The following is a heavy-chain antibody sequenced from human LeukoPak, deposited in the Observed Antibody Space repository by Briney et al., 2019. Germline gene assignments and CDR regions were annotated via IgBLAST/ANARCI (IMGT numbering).Heavy chain of an antibody. J-gene: IGHJ4*02. CDR1: GFTFRSYA. V-gene: IGHV3-30*04. CDR3: TRDHNRRLGELSLHDY. Sequence: PGRSLRLSCAASGFTFRSYAMHWVRQAPGKGLEWVAVISFDGSNKYYADSVKGRFTISRDNSKNTLYLQMDRQRVEDTAVYYCTRDHNRRLGELSLHDYWGQGTLVTVSS. CDR2: ISFDGSNK. D-gene: IGHD3-16*02.